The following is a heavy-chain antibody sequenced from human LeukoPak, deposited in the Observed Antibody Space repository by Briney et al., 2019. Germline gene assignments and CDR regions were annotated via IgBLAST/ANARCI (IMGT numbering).Heavy chain of an antibody. V-gene: IGHV3-30-3*01. D-gene: IGHD5-12*01. CDR2: ISHDGNNK. Sequence: PGGSLRLSCAASGFTFSSYAMHWVRQAPGKGLEWVAVISHDGNNKYYADSVKGRFTISRDNSKNTLSLQIYSLRAEDTAVYYCVRGLISGYDLYYFDYWGQGTLVTVSS. CDR1: GFTFSSYA. CDR3: VRGLISGYDLYYFDY. J-gene: IGHJ4*02.